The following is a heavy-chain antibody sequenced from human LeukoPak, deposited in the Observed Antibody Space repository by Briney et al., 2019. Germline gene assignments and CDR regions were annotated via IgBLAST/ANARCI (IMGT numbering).Heavy chain of an antibody. Sequence: SETLSLTCAVYGGSFSGYYWSWLPHPPGKGLEGIGEINHSGSTNYNPSLKSRVTISVDTSKNQFSLKLSSVTAADTAVYYCAFGGVIGPDYWGQGTLVTVSS. D-gene: IGHD3-16*02. CDR3: AFGGVIGPDY. CDR1: GGSFSGYY. J-gene: IGHJ4*02. V-gene: IGHV4-34*01. CDR2: INHSGST.